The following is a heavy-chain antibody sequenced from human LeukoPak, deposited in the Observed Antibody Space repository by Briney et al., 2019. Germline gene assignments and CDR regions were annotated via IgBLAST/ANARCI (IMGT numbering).Heavy chain of an antibody. V-gene: IGHV3-21*01. J-gene: IGHJ4*02. CDR2: ISSSSSYI. CDR3: ARGGTAMVMLSPKDDY. CDR1: GFTFSSYS. D-gene: IGHD5-18*01. Sequence: KPGGSLRLSCAASGFTFSSYSMNWVRQAPGKGLEWVSSISSSSSYIYYADSVKGRFTLSRHNAKHSLYLQMNSRRAEDTAVHYCARGGTAMVMLSPKDDYWGQGTLVTVSS.